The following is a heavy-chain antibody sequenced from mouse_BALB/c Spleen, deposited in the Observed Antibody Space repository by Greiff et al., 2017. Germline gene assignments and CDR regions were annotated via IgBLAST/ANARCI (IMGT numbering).Heavy chain of an antibody. CDR1: GYAFSSSW. CDR3: AREGLYDYDAMDY. J-gene: IGHJ4*01. D-gene: IGHD2-3*01. V-gene: IGHV1-82*01. Sequence: QVQLQQSGPELVKPGASVTISCTASGYAFSSSWMNWVKQRPGQGLEWIGRIYPGDGDTNYNGKFKGKATLTADKSSSTAYMQLSSLTSVDSAVYFCAREGLYDYDAMDYWGQGTSVTVSS. CDR2: IYPGDGDT.